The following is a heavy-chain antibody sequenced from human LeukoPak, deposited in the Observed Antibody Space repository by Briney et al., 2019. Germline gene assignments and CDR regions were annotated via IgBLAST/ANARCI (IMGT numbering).Heavy chain of an antibody. CDR2: ISGSAGST. Sequence: GGSLRLSCAASGFTFSNYAMSWVRQAPGKGLEWVSGISGSAGSTYYADSVKGRFTISRDNSKNTLYLQMNSLRAEDTAVYYCAGRRDSTSWYSFDYWGQGTLVTVSS. V-gene: IGHV3-23*01. J-gene: IGHJ4*02. D-gene: IGHD6-13*01. CDR3: AGRRDSTSWYSFDY. CDR1: GFTFSNYA.